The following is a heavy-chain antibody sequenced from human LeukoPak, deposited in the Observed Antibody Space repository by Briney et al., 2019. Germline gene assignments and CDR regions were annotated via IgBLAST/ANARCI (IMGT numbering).Heavy chain of an antibody. CDR1: GFIVSSNY. CDR2: VYSNNST. D-gene: IGHD3-22*01. V-gene: IGHV3-53*01. J-gene: IGHJ4*02. Sequence: GGSLRLSCAASGFIVSSNYMSWVRQAPGKGLEWVSVVYSNNSTYYADSVKGRFTISRDSSNNTLYLQMNSLRVEDTAIYYCARGINMMIVAPGYWGQGTLVTVSS. CDR3: ARGINMMIVAPGY.